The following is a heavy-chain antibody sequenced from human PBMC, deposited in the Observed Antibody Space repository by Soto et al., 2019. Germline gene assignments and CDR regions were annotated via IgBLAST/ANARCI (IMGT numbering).Heavy chain of an antibody. CDR1: GFSFTGYY. V-gene: IGHV1-2*02. CDR2: INAHSGGT. Sequence: QVPLVQSGAAVKKPGASVKVSCKASGFSFTGYYIPWLRQAPGQGLAWMGWINAHSGGTEYAQKFQGRVTLTRDTSIATAYLTLTSLTSDDTALYYCAKDLTRQLAYWLDPWGQGTQVTVSS. D-gene: IGHD6-6*01. CDR3: AKDLTRQLAYWLDP. J-gene: IGHJ5*02.